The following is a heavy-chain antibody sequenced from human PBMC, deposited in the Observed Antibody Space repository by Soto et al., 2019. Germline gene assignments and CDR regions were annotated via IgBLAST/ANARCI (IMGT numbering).Heavy chain of an antibody. V-gene: IGHV3-23*01. Sequence: GGSLRLSCVASGLTFGSRAMSWVRQAPGEGLQWVSTITDTGGDAKYADSVRGRFVISRDNSKKTLYLQMTSLTAEDSAMYYCARGSTDSYPGSRIFDFWGRGTLVTVYS. CDR1: GLTFGSRA. J-gene: IGHJ4*02. CDR3: ARGSTDSYPGSRIFDF. CDR2: ITDTGGDA. D-gene: IGHD3-10*01.